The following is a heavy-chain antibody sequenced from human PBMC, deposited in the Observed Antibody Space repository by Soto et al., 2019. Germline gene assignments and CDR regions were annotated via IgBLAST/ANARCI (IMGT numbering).Heavy chain of an antibody. CDR3: ARDRYDFWSGYYSHFDY. CDR2: ISSSSSYI. V-gene: IGHV3-21*01. J-gene: IGHJ4*02. CDR1: GFTFSSYS. Sequence: GGSLRLSCAASGFTFSSYSMNWVRQAPGKGLELVSSISSSSSYIYYADSVKGRFTISRDNAKNSLYLQMNSLRAEDTAVYYCARDRYDFWSGYYSHFDYWGQGTLVTVSS. D-gene: IGHD3-3*01.